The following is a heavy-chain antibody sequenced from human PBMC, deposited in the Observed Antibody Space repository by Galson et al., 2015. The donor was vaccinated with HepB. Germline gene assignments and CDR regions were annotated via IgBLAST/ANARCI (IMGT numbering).Heavy chain of an antibody. CDR2: VDPEDGET. CDR1: GYTFTDYY. CDR3: ATDYYGSGASRGGVDY. D-gene: IGHD3-10*01. Sequence: VKVSCKVSGYTFTDYYMHWVQQAPGKGLEWMGLVDPEDGETIYAEKFQGRVTITADTSTDTAYMELSSLRSEDTAVYYCATDYYGSGASRGGVDYWGQGTLVTVSS. V-gene: IGHV1-69-2*01. J-gene: IGHJ4*02.